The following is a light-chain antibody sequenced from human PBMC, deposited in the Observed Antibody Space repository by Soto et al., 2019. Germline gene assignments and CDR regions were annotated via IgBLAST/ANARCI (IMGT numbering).Light chain of an antibody. CDR3: SSYAGSSNV. Sequence: SALSQPASVSGSPGQSITISCTGTSSDVGGFEYVSWYQHQPGKAPKLIIYDVTKRPSGVSNRFSGSKSGNTASLTISGIQAEDEGDYYCSSYAGSSNVFGTGTKVTVL. CDR1: SSDVGGFEY. J-gene: IGLJ1*01. V-gene: IGLV2-14*01. CDR2: DVT.